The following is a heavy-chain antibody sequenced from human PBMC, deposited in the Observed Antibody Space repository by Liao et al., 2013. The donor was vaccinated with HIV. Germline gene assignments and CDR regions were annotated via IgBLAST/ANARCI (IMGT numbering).Heavy chain of an antibody. CDR2: INHSGST. Sequence: QVQLQQWGAGLLKPSETLSLTCAVYGGSFSGFYWSWIRQPPGKGLEWIGEINHSGSTNYNPSLKTRVTISVDTSKNQFSLKLSSVTAADTAVYYCARDAYFDWDNWFDPWGQGTLVTVS. J-gene: IGHJ5*02. CDR3: ARDAYFDWDNWFDP. D-gene: IGHD3-9*01. CDR1: GGSFSGFY. V-gene: IGHV4-34*01.